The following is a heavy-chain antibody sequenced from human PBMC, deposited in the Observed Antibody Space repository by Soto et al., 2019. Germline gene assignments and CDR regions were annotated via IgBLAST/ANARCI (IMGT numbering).Heavy chain of an antibody. CDR1: GFTFSSYW. J-gene: IGHJ4*01. V-gene: IGHV3-74*01. CDR3: ARAQTVAGPATLDY. D-gene: IGHD6-19*01. Sequence: PGGSLRLSCAASGFTFSSYWMHWVRQTPGEGLVWVSRIDDTGSVTTYADSVKGRFTISRENAKNTLYLQMNSLRAEDTALYYCARAQTVAGPATLDYGGQGTLVAVSS. CDR2: IDDTGSVT.